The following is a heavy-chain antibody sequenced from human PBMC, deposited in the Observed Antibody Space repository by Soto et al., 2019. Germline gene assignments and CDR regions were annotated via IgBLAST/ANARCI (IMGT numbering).Heavy chain of an antibody. Sequence: ASVKVSCKASGYTFTSYGISWVRQAPGQGLEWMGWISAYNGNTNYAQKLQGRVTMTTDTSTSTAYMELRSLRSDDTAVYYCARGILYYDFWSGYLAASYYYYGMDVWGQGTTVTASS. V-gene: IGHV1-18*01. CDR2: ISAYNGNT. CDR3: ARGILYYDFWSGYLAASYYYYGMDV. J-gene: IGHJ6*02. D-gene: IGHD3-3*01. CDR1: GYTFTSYG.